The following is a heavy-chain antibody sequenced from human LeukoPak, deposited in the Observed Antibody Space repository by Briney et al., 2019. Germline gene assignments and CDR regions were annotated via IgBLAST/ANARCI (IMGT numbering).Heavy chain of an antibody. J-gene: IGHJ4*02. CDR3: ARDLDGDLSVGSFIDY. CDR1: GFTFSSYA. Sequence: PGGSLRLSCAASGFTFSSYAMHWVRQAPGKGLEWVAVISYDGSNKYYADSVKGRFTISRDNSKNTLYLQMNSLRAEDTAVYYCARDLDGDLSVGSFIDYWGQGTLATVSS. D-gene: IGHD1-26*01. CDR2: ISYDGSNK. V-gene: IGHV3-30-3*01.